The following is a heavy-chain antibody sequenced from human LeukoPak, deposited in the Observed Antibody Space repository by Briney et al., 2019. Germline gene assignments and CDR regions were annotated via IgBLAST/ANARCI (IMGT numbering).Heavy chain of an antibody. CDR1: GGPISSSNW. D-gene: IGHD7-27*01. CDR3: ARKPNWGLAPFDY. J-gene: IGHJ4*02. Sequence: SGTLSLTCAVSGGPISSSNWWSWVRQPPGKGLEWIGEIYHSGSTNYNPSLKSRVTISVDNSKNQFSLKLSSVTAADTAVYYCARKPNWGLAPFDYWGQGTLVTVSS. CDR2: IYHSGST. V-gene: IGHV4-4*02.